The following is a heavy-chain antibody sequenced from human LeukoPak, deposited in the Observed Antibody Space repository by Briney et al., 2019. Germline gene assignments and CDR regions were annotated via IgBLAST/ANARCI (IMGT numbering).Heavy chain of an antibody. CDR2: IYYSGST. J-gene: IGHJ4*02. CDR3: ARGPDITMIRD. CDR1: GGSISSGGFY. D-gene: IGHD3-22*01. V-gene: IGHV4-31*03. Sequence: PSETLSLTCTFSGGSISSGGFYWGWLRQHPGTGLECIGYIYYSGSTYYNPSLKSRVTISVDTSKNQFSLKLSSVTAADTAVYYCARGPDITMIRDWGQGTLVTVSS.